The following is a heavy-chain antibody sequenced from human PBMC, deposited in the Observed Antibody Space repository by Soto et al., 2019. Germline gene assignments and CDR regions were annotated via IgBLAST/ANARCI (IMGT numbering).Heavy chain of an antibody. V-gene: IGHV4-39*01. CDR3: ARGHLAGIAVAGGWFDP. CDR2: IYSTGNT. CDR1: GDSIRSSSY. D-gene: IGHD6-19*01. Sequence: SETLSLTCTVSGDSIRSSSYWGWIRQPPGKGLEWIGSIYSTGNTYYNPSLNSQVTISVDTSKNQFSLKLSSVTAADTAVYYCARGHLAGIAVAGGWFDPWGQGTLVTVSS. J-gene: IGHJ5*02.